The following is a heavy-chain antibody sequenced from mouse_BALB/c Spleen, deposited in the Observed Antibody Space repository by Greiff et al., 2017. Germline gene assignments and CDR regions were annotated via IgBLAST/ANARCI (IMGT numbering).Heavy chain of an antibody. D-gene: IGHD2-4*01. V-gene: IGHV3-6*02. CDR3: ARDRSTMINGFAY. CDR2: ISYDGSN. Sequence: EVKVEESGPGLVKPSQSLSLTCSVTGYSITSGYYWNWIRQFPGNKLEWMGYISYDGSNNYNPSLKNRISITRDTSKNQFFLKLNSVTTEDTATYYCARDRSTMINGFAYWGQGTLVTVSA. J-gene: IGHJ3*01. CDR1: GYSITSGYY.